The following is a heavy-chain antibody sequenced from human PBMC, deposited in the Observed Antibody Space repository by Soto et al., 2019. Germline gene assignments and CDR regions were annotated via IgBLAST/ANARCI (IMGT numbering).Heavy chain of an antibody. Sequence: QVQLVESGGGVVQPGRSLRLSCAASGFTFSSYAMHWVRQAPGKGLEWVAVISYDGSNKYYADSVKGRFTISRDNSKNTLCLLMISLRAEDTAVYYCASDSNSVLYCGVDSYSTFDYWGQGTLVTVSS. CDR3: ASDSNSVLYCGVDSYSTFDY. D-gene: IGHD2-21*02. J-gene: IGHJ4*02. CDR2: ISYDGSNK. V-gene: IGHV3-30-3*01. CDR1: GFTFSSYA.